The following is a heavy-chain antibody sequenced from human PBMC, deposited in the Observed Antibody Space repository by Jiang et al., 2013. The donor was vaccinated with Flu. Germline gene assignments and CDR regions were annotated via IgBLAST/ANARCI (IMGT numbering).Heavy chain of an antibody. Sequence: SGAEVKKPGASVKVSCKASGYTFTSYDINWVRQATGQGLEWMGWMNPNSGNTGYAQKFQGRVTMTRNTSISTAYMELSSLRSEDTAVYYCARGTYYYGSGSYAGDIWGQGTMVTVSS. CDR3: ARGTYYYGSGSYAGDI. D-gene: IGHD3-10*01. CDR2: MNPNSGNT. V-gene: IGHV1-8*01. J-gene: IGHJ3*02. CDR1: GYTFTSYD.